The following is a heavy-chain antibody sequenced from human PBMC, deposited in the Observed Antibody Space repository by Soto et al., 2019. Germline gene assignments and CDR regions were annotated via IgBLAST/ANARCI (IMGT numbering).Heavy chain of an antibody. CDR2: IYYSGST. V-gene: IGHV4-31*03. CDR3: ARGSVVAATLFDY. Sequence: QVQLQESGPGLVKPSQTLSLTCTVSGGSISSGGYYWSWIRQHPGKGLGWIGYIYYSGSTYYNPPLKSRVTMSVDTSKNQFPLKLSSVTAADTAVYYCARGSVVAATLFDYWSQGTLVTVSS. D-gene: IGHD2-15*01. CDR1: GGSISSGGYY. J-gene: IGHJ4*02.